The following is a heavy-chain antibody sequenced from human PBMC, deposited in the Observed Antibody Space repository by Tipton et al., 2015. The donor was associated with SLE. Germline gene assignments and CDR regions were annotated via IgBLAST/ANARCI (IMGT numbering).Heavy chain of an antibody. CDR3: ARDEWYGSYYYGMDV. J-gene: IGHJ6*02. CDR2: IYISGST. D-gene: IGHD3-3*01. CDR1: GGSISSGSYY. Sequence: TLSLTCTVSGGSISSGSYYWSWIRQPAGKGLEWIGYIYISGSTNYNPSLKSRVTISVDTSKNQFSLKLSSVTAADTAVYYCARDEWYGSYYYGMDVWGQGTTVTVSS. V-gene: IGHV4-61*09.